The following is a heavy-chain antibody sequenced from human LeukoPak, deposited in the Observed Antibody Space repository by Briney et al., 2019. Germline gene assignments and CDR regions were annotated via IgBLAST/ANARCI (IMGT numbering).Heavy chain of an antibody. CDR2: IYSGGSA. Sequence: PGGSLRLSCAASGFTVNDHYMSWVRQAPGKGLEWVSVIYSGGSAYYADSVKGRFIISRDNSKNTLYLQVNSLRAEDTAVYYCGRDSGDCYYGMDVWGQGTTVTVSS. D-gene: IGHD3-10*01. J-gene: IGHJ6*02. V-gene: IGHV3-66*01. CDR3: GRDSGDCYYGMDV. CDR1: GFTVNDHY.